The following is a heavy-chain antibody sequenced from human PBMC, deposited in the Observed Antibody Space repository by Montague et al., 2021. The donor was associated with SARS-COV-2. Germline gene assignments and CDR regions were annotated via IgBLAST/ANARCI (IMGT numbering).Heavy chain of an antibody. D-gene: IGHD1-26*01. CDR3: ARLLSDIGGYFWFDP. V-gene: IGHV4-4*02. CDR1: GGSISSGTW. Sequence: SETLSLTCAVSGGSISSGTWWSWVRQPPGGGLEWIGDFSNSGGNNYTPSLRSRVTIPGATSKNQFSLNLNSVTAAATTVYYCARLLSDIGGYFWFDPWGQGTLVSVSS. CDR2: FSNSGGN. J-gene: IGHJ5*02.